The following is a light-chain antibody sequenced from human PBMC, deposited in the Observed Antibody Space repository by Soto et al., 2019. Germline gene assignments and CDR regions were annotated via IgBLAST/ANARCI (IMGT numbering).Light chain of an antibody. J-gene: IGLJ1*01. CDR1: SSDVGGYNS. CDR3: CSYTDSRTHI. V-gene: IGLV2-14*01. CDR2: DVT. Sequence: QSVLTQPASVSGSPGQSITISCTGTSSDVGGYNSVSWYRQDPGKAPKLMIYDVTNRPSGVSNRFSGSKSGNTASLTISGLQAEDEADYYCCSYTDSRTHIFGSGTKVTVL.